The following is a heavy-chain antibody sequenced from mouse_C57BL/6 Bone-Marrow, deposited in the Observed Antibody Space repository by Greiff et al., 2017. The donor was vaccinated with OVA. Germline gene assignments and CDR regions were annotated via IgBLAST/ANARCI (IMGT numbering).Heavy chain of an antibody. J-gene: IGHJ4*01. V-gene: IGHV2-5*01. CDR1: GFSLTSYG. Sequence: VQLVESGPGLVQPSQSLSITCTVSGFSLTSYGVHWVRQSPGKGLEWLGVIWRGGSTDYNAAFMSRLSITKDNSKSQVFLKMNSLQADDTAIYYSARQYYGSSPYAMDYWGQGTSVTVSS. CDR2: IWRGGST. D-gene: IGHD1-1*01. CDR3: ARQYYGSSPYAMDY.